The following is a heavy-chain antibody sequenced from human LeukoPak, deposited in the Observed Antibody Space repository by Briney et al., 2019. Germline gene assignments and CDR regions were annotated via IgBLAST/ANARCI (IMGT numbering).Heavy chain of an antibody. CDR3: ARESELIAAAGTRVDY. Sequence: SETLSLTCTVSGGSISSYYWSWIRQPAGKGLEWIGRIYTSGSTNYSPSLKSRVTMSVDTSKNQFSLKLSSVTAADTAVYYCARESELIAAAGTRVDYWGQGTLVTVSS. CDR2: IYTSGST. CDR1: GGSISSYY. D-gene: IGHD6-13*01. J-gene: IGHJ4*02. V-gene: IGHV4-4*07.